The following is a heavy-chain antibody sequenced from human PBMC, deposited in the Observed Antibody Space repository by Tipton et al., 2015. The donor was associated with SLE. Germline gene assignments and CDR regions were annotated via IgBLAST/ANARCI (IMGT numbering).Heavy chain of an antibody. V-gene: IGHV4-59*01. CDR2: IYYSGST. CDR1: GGSISSYF. J-gene: IGHJ4*02. D-gene: IGHD2-21*01. CDR3: ARHNGYSDY. Sequence: LSCTVSGGSISSYFWSWIRQPPGKGLEWIGYIYYSGSTNYNPSLKSRVTISVDTSKNQFSLKLSSVTAADTAVYYCARHNGYSDYWGQGTLVTVSS.